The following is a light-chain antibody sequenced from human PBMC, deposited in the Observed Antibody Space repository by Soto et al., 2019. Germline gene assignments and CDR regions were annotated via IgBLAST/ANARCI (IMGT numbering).Light chain of an antibody. J-gene: IGKJ1*01. Sequence: DIQMTQSPSTLSASVGDRVTITCRASQSISGWLAWYQQKPGKAPKLLIYKASSLESGLPSRFSGSGSGTEFTLTISSLQPDDFAAYYVQHYNGYPFTFGQGTKVEIK. CDR2: KAS. CDR1: QSISGW. CDR3: QHYNGYPFT. V-gene: IGKV1-5*03.